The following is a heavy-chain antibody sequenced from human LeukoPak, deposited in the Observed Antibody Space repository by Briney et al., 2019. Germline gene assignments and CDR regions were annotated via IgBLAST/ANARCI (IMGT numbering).Heavy chain of an antibody. Sequence: ASVKVSCKASGYTFTSYGISWVRQASGQGLEWMGWISAYNGNTNYAQKLQGRVTMTTDTSTSTAYMELRSLRSEDTAVYYCARAPRYNWNDRETPFDYWGQGTLVTVSS. D-gene: IGHD1-1*01. V-gene: IGHV1-18*01. CDR1: GYTFTSYG. CDR3: ARAPRYNWNDRETPFDY. CDR2: ISAYNGNT. J-gene: IGHJ4*02.